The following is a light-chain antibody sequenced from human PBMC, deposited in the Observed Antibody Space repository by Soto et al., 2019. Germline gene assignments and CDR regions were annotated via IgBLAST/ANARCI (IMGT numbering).Light chain of an antibody. Sequence: SALTQPPSVSGAPGQRVTISCTGSSSNIGATYDVQWYQQLPGTAPKLLIYGNSNRPSGVPDRFSGSKSGTSASLAITGLQADDEADYYCQSYDRSLSAHYVFGTGTKVTVL. CDR3: QSYDRSLSAHYV. J-gene: IGLJ1*01. CDR2: GNS. V-gene: IGLV1-40*01. CDR1: SSNIGATYD.